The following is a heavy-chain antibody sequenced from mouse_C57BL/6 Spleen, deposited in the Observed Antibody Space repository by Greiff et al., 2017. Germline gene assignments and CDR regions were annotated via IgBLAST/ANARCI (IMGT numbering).Heavy chain of an antibody. V-gene: IGHV1-26*01. CDR2: INPNNGGT. J-gene: IGHJ4*01. Sequence: EVQLQQSGPELVKPGASVKISCKASGYTFTDYYMNLVQQSHGTSLEWIGDINPNNGGTSYNQKFKGQATLTVDKSASTAYMELRRLTSEDAAVYYCARDGKDAMDYWGQGTSGTVSS. CDR1: GYTFTDYY. CDR3: ARDGKDAMDY. D-gene: IGHD2-1*01.